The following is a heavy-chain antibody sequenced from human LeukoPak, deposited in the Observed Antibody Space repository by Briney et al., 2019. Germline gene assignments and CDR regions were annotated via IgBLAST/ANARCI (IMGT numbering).Heavy chain of an antibody. Sequence: GGSLRLSCAASGFTFSSYAMSWVRQAPGKGLEWVSAIRGSGDSTYYADSVKGQFTVSRDNSKSTLYLQMNSLRVEDAAAYYCAKSSGYRLYYSDYWGQGTLVTVSS. D-gene: IGHD3-22*01. CDR1: GFTFSSYA. J-gene: IGHJ4*02. CDR3: AKSSGYRLYYSDY. V-gene: IGHV3-23*01. CDR2: IRGSGDST.